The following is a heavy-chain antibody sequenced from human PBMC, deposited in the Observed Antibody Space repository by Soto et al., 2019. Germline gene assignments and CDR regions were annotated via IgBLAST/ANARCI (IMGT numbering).Heavy chain of an antibody. CDR1: GFTFSSYS. Sequence: ESGGGLVKPGGSLRLSCAASGFTFSSYSMNWVRQAPGKGLEWVSSISSSSSYIYYADSVKGRFTISRDNAKNSLYLQMNSLRAEDTAVYYCARSSPYSSSWYFDYFDYWGQGTLVTVSS. V-gene: IGHV3-21*01. CDR2: ISSSSSYI. CDR3: ARSSPYSSSWYFDYFDY. D-gene: IGHD6-13*01. J-gene: IGHJ4*02.